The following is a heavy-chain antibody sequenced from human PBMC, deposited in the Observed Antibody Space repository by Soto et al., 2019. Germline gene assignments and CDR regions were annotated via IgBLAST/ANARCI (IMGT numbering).Heavy chain of an antibody. CDR1: GYTFTSYA. Sequence: QVQLVQSGAEVKKPGASVKVSCKASGYTFTSYAMHWVRQAPGQRLEWMGWINAGNGNTKYSQKVRGRVNITRGTSGVSAYMEGSSLRSKDTAVYSGAKAIGMAVAGFDSCGQGTLVTVSS. CDR3: AKAIGMAVAGFDS. D-gene: IGHD6-19*01. J-gene: IGHJ4*02. V-gene: IGHV1-3*01. CDR2: INAGNGNT.